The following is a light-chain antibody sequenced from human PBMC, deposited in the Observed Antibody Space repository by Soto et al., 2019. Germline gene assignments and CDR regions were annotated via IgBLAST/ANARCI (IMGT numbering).Light chain of an antibody. Sequence: DIQMTQSPSSLSASVGDRVTITCRASQSIAGFLNWYQQKPGKAPNLLIYAASNLQSGVPSRFSGRGSGTAFTLTISSLKREDSATYYCQESYSALWSFGQGTRVEI. CDR3: QESYSALWS. CDR1: QSIAGF. J-gene: IGKJ1*01. V-gene: IGKV1-39*01. CDR2: AAS.